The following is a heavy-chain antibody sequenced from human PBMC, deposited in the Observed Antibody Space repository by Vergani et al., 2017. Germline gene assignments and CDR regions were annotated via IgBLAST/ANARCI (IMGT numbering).Heavy chain of an antibody. D-gene: IGHD1-26*01. CDR1: GGTFSSYA. J-gene: IGHJ4*02. CDR2: IIPIFGTA. V-gene: IGHV1-69*13. CDR3: AGESTFSGSYRFYYFDD. Sequence: QVQLVQSGAEVKKPGSSVKVSCKASGGTFSSYAISWVRQAPGQGLEWMGRIIPIFGTAHYAQKFQGRVTITADEYTSTAYMELSSLRSEDTAVYYCAGESTFSGSYRFYYFDDWGQGTLVTVSS.